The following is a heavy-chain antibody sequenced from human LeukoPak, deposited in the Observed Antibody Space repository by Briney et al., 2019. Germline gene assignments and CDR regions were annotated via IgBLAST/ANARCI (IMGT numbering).Heavy chain of an antibody. CDR2: INPNSGGT. Sequence: ASVKVSCKASGYTFTGYYMHWVRQAPGRGLEWMGWINPNSGGTNYAQKFQGRVTMTRDTSISTAYMELSRLRSDDTAVYYCARTSGLEMATISYWGQGTLVTVSS. CDR1: GYTFTGYY. V-gene: IGHV1-2*02. J-gene: IGHJ4*02. D-gene: IGHD5-24*01. CDR3: ARTSGLEMATISY.